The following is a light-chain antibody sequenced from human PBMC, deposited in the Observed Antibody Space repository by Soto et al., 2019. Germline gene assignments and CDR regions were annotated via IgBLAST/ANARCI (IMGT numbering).Light chain of an antibody. J-gene: IGKJ1*01. CDR1: QSVSSL. CDR2: DAS. Sequence: EIVLTQSPATLSLSPGERATLSCRASQSVSSLQKPAQAPRLLIYDASNRATGIPARFSGSGSGTDFTLTISSLEPEDFAVYYCQHGSNWPRTFGQGTKVEIQ. V-gene: IGKV3-11*01. CDR3: QHGSNWPRT.